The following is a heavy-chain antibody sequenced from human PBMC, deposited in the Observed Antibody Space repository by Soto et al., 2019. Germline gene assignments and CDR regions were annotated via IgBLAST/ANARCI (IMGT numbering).Heavy chain of an antibody. Sequence: QVQLQESGPGLVKPSETLSLTCTVSGGSISSYYWSWIRQPPGKGLEWIGYIYYSGSTNYNPSLKSRVTISVDTSKNQFSLKLSSVTAADTAVYYCARAGDCSSTSCSRGGGYWFDPWGQGTLVTVSS. D-gene: IGHD2-2*01. V-gene: IGHV4-59*01. CDR3: ARAGDCSSTSCSRGGGYWFDP. CDR1: GGSISSYY. J-gene: IGHJ5*02. CDR2: IYYSGST.